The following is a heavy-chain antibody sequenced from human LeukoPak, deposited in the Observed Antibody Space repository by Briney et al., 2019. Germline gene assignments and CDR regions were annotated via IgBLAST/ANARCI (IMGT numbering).Heavy chain of an antibody. CDR2: ISSDGGST. J-gene: IGHJ4*02. CDR3: AKEKSSGFDY. Sequence: PGGSLRLSCAASGLTLSSYWMHWVRQAPGKGLVWVSRISSDGGSTTYADSVKGRFTISRDNAKNTLHLQMNGLRAEDTAVYYCAKEKSSGFDYWGQGTLVTVSS. D-gene: IGHD6-19*01. V-gene: IGHV3-74*01. CDR1: GLTLSSYW.